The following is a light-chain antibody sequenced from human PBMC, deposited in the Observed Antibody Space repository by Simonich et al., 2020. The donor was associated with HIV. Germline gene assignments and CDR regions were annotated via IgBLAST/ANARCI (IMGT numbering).Light chain of an antibody. CDR1: SSAVGGYNY. V-gene: IGLV2-14*03. J-gene: IGLJ3*02. Sequence: QSALTQPASVSGSPGQSITYSCTGTSSAVGGYNYVSWYQQHPGKAPKLTIYAVSKRPSGVSNRFAGSKSGNTASLTISGLQAEDEADYYCTSYTSSSTWVFGGGTKLTVL. CDR3: TSYTSSSTWV. CDR2: AVS.